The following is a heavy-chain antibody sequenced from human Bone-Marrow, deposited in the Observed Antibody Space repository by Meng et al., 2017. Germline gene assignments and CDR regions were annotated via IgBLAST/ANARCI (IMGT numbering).Heavy chain of an antibody. V-gene: IGHV1-24*01. CDR1: GGTFSSYA. J-gene: IGHJ4*02. CDR3: ATTVLRYFDWLLGTFDY. Sequence: QVQLVQSGAEVKKPGSSVKVSCKASGGTFSSYAISWVRQAPGQGLEWMGGFGPEDGETIYAQKFQGRVTMTEDTSTDTAYMELSSLRSEDTAVYYCATTVLRYFDWLLGTFDYWGQGTLVTVSS. CDR2: FGPEDGET. D-gene: IGHD3-9*01.